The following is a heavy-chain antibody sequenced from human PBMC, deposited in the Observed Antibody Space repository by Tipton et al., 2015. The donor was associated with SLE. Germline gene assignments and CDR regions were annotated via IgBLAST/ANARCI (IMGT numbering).Heavy chain of an antibody. V-gene: IGHV4-59*01. J-gene: IGHJ5*02. CDR1: GGSITSYY. D-gene: IGHD1-26*01. Sequence: TLSLTCTVSGGSITSYYWSWIRQPPGKGLEWIGFVYYSGTSGYNASLKSRITMSVDTSKNKFSLKLSTVTAADTAVCYCAIYSGSYYGHWFDPWCQGTLVTVSS. CDR3: AIYSGSYYGHWFDP. CDR2: VYYSGTS.